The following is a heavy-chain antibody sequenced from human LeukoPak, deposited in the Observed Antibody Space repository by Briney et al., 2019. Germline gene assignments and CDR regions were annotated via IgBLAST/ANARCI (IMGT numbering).Heavy chain of an antibody. J-gene: IGHJ3*02. CDR3: ARDGLWAFDI. CDR1: GGSISSGHYY. CDR2: IYTSGNT. V-gene: IGHV4-61*02. Sequence: SETLSLTCTVSGGSISSGHYYWSWVRQPAGKGLEWIGRIYTSGNTSYNPSLKSRLTVSVDTSKNQFSLKLSSVTAADTAVYYCARDGLWAFDIWGQGTMVTVPS.